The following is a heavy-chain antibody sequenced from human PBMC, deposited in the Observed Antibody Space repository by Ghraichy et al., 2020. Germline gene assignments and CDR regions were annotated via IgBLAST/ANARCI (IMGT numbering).Heavy chain of an antibody. CDR1: GFTVRSNY. CDR3: ARESSQKSGSYYDAFDI. V-gene: IGHV3-53*01. D-gene: IGHD1-26*01. CDR2: IYSGGSS. J-gene: IGHJ3*02. Sequence: GGSLRLSCAASGFTVRSNYMSWVRQAPGKGLEWVSVIYSGGSSYYADSVKGRFTISRDNSKNTLYLQINSLRAEDTAMYYCARESSQKSGSYYDAFDISGQGTMVTVSS.